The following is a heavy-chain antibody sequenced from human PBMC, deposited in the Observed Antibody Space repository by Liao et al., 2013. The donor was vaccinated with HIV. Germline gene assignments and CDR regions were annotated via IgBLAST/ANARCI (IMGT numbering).Heavy chain of an antibody. Sequence: QLQLQESGPGLVKPSETLSLTCIVSGGSISSSTYYWGWIRQPPGRGLEWIGNIYYRGSTYYSPSLKSRVTISVDTSKNQFSLKLNSVTAADSAVYYCARDSGAFAFDSWGQGTLVTVSS. CDR1: GGSISSSTYY. D-gene: IGHD2-15*01. CDR2: IYYRGST. V-gene: IGHV4-39*07. J-gene: IGHJ4*02. CDR3: ARDSGAFAFDS.